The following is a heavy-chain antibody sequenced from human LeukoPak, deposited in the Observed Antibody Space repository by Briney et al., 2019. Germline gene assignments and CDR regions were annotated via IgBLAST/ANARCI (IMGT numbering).Heavy chain of an antibody. CDR3: AKDHYWSIDY. D-gene: IGHD3-3*01. Sequence: PGGSLRLSCAASGFDFSSNWMHWVRHAPGQGLVWVSRIKGGGISTNYADSVKGRFTISRDIAKNTLYLQMNSLRAEDTGVYYCAKDHYWSIDYWGRGTLVTVSS. CDR2: IKGGGIST. V-gene: IGHV3-74*01. CDR1: GFDFSSNW. J-gene: IGHJ4*02.